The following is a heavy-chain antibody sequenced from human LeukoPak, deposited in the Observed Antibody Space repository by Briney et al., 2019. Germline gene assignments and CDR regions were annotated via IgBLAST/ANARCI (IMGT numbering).Heavy chain of an antibody. CDR1: GGSFSGYY. V-gene: IGHV4-34*01. J-gene: IGHJ4*02. D-gene: IGHD6-13*01. CDR2: INHSGST. Sequence: SETLSLTCAVYGGSFSGYYWSWIRQPPGKGLEWIGEINHSGSTNYNPSLKGRVTISVDTSKNQFSLELSSVTAADTAVYYCARGSDSSSWDYWGQGTLVTVSS. CDR3: ARGSDSSSWDY.